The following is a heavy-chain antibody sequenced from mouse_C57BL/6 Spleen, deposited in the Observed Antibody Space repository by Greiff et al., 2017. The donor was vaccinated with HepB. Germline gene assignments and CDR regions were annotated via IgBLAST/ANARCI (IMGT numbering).Heavy chain of an antibody. CDR1: GFTFSDYY. CDR2: INYDGSST. CDR3: ARGGGYDGGGLEY. D-gene: IGHD2-2*01. Sequence: EVHLVESEGGLVQPGSSMKLSCTASGFTFSDYYMAWVRQFPEKGLEWVAYINYDGSSTYYQDTLKSRFIISRDNAKNILYLQMSSLKSEDTATYYCARGGGYDGGGLEYWGQGTLVTVSA. J-gene: IGHJ3*01. V-gene: IGHV5-16*01.